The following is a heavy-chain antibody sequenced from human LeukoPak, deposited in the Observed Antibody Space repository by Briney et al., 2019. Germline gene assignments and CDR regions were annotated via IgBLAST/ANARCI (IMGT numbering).Heavy chain of an antibody. Sequence: KPGASVKVSCKASGYTLTSYYLHWVRQAPGQGLEWLGWINLNGGGTLSAQKFQGRVTMTRDASNSTAYMELSGLRSDDTAVYYCATRCTNGVCYKAYYMDVWGKGTTVTVSS. V-gene: IGHV1-2*02. CDR1: GYTLTSYY. D-gene: IGHD2-8*01. J-gene: IGHJ6*03. CDR3: ATRCTNGVCYKAYYMDV. CDR2: INLNGGGT.